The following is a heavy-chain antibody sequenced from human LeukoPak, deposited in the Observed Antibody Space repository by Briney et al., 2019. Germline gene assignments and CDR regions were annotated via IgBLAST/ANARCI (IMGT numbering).Heavy chain of an antibody. CDR1: GYTFTGYY. Sequence: ASVTVSCKASGYTFTGYYMHWVRQAPGQGLEWMGRINPNSGGTNYAQKFQGRVTMTRDTSISIAYMELSRLRSDDTAVYYCARVLRDRNFDYWGQGTLVTVSS. CDR3: ARVLRDRNFDY. CDR2: INPNSGGT. J-gene: IGHJ4*02. V-gene: IGHV1-2*06. D-gene: IGHD1-14*01.